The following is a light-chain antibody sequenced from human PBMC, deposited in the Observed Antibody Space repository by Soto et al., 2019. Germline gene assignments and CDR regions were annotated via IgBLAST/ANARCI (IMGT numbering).Light chain of an antibody. CDR1: RGISNY. V-gene: IGKV1-27*01. CDR2: AAS. Sequence: DIQMTQSPSSLSASVGDRVTIACRASRGISNYLAWYQHKPGKVPNLLIYAASTLQSGVPSRFSGSGSGTDFTLTISSLQPEDVATYYCQKYNRVPWTF. J-gene: IGKJ1*01. CDR3: QKYNRVPWT.